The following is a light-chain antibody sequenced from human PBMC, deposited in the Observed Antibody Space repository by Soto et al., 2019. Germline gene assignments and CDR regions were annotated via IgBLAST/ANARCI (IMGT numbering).Light chain of an antibody. Sequence: DIQMTQSPSSVSASVGDRVTITCRASPGISSWLAWYQQKPGKAPKLLIYAASNLQSGLPSRFSGSGSGTDFTLTISSRHAEDFATYYCQQANSFPLTFRQGTKLEIK. J-gene: IGKJ2*01. CDR1: PGISSW. CDR2: AAS. CDR3: QQANSFPLT. V-gene: IGKV1-12*01.